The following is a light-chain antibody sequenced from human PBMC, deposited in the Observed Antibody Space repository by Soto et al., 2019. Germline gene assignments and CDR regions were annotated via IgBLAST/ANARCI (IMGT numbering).Light chain of an antibody. J-gene: IGKJ1*01. Sequence: DIQMTQSPSTLSASVGDRVTITCRASQSISSWLAWYQQKPGKAPKLLIYKASSLESGVPSRFSGSGSGTDFTLTIRSLQPEDVATYYCQKYNSVPWTFGQGTKVEIK. V-gene: IGKV1-5*03. CDR3: QKYNSVPWT. CDR2: KAS. CDR1: QSISSW.